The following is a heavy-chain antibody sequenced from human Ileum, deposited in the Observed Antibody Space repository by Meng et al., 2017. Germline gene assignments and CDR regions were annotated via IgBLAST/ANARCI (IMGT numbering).Heavy chain of an antibody. CDR1: GSSNSTSNW. D-gene: IGHD5-24*01. Sequence: HASALGHVQPSGSPSPTCAVSGSSNSTSNWWSWLRQSPGQGLEWIGEIYHTGSTTYNPSLESRVTVSVDKSNNQFSLRLTSATAADTAVYYCARVSQRDGYNSANFDYWGQGALVTVSS. CDR3: ARVSQRDGYNSANFDY. CDR2: IYHTGST. J-gene: IGHJ4*02. V-gene: IGHV4-4*02.